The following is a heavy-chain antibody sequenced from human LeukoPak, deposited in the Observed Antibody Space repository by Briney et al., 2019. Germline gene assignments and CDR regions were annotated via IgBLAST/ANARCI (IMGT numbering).Heavy chain of an antibody. D-gene: IGHD3-10*01. CDR2: ISSSGSTM. Sequence: GGSLRLSCAASGFTFSSYEMNWVRQAPGKGLEWVSYISSSGSTMYYADSVKGRFTISRDNAKNSLYLQMNSLRAEDTAVYYCARGPITMVRGAPPNWFDPWGQGTLVTVSS. CDR3: ARGPITMVRGAPPNWFDP. J-gene: IGHJ5*02. CDR1: GFTFSSYE. V-gene: IGHV3-48*03.